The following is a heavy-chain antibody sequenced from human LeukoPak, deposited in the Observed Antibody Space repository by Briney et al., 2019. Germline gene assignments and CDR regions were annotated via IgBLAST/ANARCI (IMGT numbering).Heavy chain of an antibody. V-gene: IGHV3-23*01. D-gene: IGHD3-3*01. CDR1: RFTFDSYT. CDR3: AKGRITIFPRDFDY. CDR2: ISGSGGST. Sequence: GGSLRLSCAASRFTFDSYTIHWVRQAPGKGLEWVSAISGSGGSTYYADSVKGRFTISRDNSKNTLYLQMNSLRAEDTAVYYCAKGRITIFPRDFDYWGQGTLVTVSS. J-gene: IGHJ4*02.